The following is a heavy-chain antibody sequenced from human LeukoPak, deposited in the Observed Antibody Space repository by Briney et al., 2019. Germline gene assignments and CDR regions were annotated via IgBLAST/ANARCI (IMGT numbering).Heavy chain of an antibody. V-gene: IGHV4-30-2*01. Sequence: TSETLSLTCAVSGGSISSGGYSWSWIRQPPGKGLEWIGYIYHSGSTYHNPSLKSRVTISVDRSKNQFSLKLSSVTAADTAVYYCARGIAAAGNYFDYWGQGTLVTVSS. CDR1: GGSISSGGYS. D-gene: IGHD6-13*01. J-gene: IGHJ4*02. CDR2: IYHSGST. CDR3: ARGIAAAGNYFDY.